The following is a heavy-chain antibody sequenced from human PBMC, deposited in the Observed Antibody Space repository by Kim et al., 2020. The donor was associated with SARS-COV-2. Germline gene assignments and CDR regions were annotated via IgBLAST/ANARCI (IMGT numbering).Heavy chain of an antibody. CDR2: IYYSGST. D-gene: IGHD3-9*01. CDR3: ASDRGYFDGTDAFDI. Sequence: SETLSLTCTVSGGSIRSYYWSWVRQTPGKGLEWIGYIYYSGSTKYNPSLESRVTISIDTAKNQFSLKLSSVTAADTAVYYCASDRGYFDGTDAFDIWAKG. J-gene: IGHJ3*02. V-gene: IGHV4-59*01. CDR1: GGSIRSYY.